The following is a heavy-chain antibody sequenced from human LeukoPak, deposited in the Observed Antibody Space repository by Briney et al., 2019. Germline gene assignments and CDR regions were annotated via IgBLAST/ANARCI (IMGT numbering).Heavy chain of an antibody. Sequence: GGSLRLSCAASGFTFSDYYMSWVRQAPGKGLEWVSAISGSGGSTYYADSVKGRFTISRDNSKNTQYLQMNSLRAEDTAVYYCAKDPSWSGHFDYWGQGTLVTVSS. D-gene: IGHD6-13*01. CDR2: ISGSGGST. CDR3: AKDPSWSGHFDY. J-gene: IGHJ4*02. V-gene: IGHV3-23*01. CDR1: GFTFSDYY.